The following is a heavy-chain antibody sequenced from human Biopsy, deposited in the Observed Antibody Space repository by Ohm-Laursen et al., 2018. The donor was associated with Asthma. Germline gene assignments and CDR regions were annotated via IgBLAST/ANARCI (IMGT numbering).Heavy chain of an antibody. CDR1: GYTFSDSW. J-gene: IGHJ4*02. V-gene: IGHV5-51*01. Sequence: ESLKISCKASGYTFSDSWIGWVRQMPGKGLEWMGIIFAANSETKYSPSSQGQVTISADMSISTAFLQWSSLKASDTAIYYCARFIDGTFFVDYWGQGTLVTVSS. CDR2: IFAANSET. D-gene: IGHD1-7*01. CDR3: ARFIDGTFFVDY.